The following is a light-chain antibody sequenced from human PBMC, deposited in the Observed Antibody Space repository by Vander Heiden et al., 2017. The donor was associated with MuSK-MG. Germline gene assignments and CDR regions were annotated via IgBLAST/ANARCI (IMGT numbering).Light chain of an antibody. CDR1: QSVSSN. Sequence: ETVMTQSPATLSVSPGETATLSCRASQSVSSNLAWFQQRPGQAPRLLIYGASTRATDIPARFSGSGSGTEFTLTISSRQSEDFAVYYCHQYNNWPPWTFGQGTKVEIK. V-gene: IGKV3-15*01. J-gene: IGKJ1*01. CDR3: HQYNNWPPWT. CDR2: GAS.